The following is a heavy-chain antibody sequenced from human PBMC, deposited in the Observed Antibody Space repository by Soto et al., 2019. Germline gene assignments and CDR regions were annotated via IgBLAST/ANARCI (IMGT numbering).Heavy chain of an antibody. CDR3: ARGPPHV. CDR2: IYHIGIX. D-gene: IGHD3-16*01. V-gene: IGHV4-30-2*01. Sequence: SETLSLTCAVSCGSISSVGYSWSWIRQPPGKCLEWIGYIYHIGIXXYNPSLKXXVTISVDRSNXQFSLXLLSVTSADTAVYYCARGPPHVWRQGTLVTVSS. CDR1: CGSISSVGYS. J-gene: IGHJ4*02.